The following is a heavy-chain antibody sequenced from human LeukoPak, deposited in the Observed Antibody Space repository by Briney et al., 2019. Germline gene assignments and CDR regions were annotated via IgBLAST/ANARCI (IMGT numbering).Heavy chain of an antibody. CDR1: GFTFSSYD. Sequence: GGSLRLSCAASGFTFSSYDMHWVRQATAKGLEWVSAIGTAGDTCYPGSVRGRFTISRESAKNSLYLQMNSLRAGDTAVYYCARGYDILTGDNYFDCWGQGTLVTVSS. CDR2: IGTAGDT. J-gene: IGHJ4*02. CDR3: ARGYDILTGDNYFDC. V-gene: IGHV3-13*01. D-gene: IGHD3-9*01.